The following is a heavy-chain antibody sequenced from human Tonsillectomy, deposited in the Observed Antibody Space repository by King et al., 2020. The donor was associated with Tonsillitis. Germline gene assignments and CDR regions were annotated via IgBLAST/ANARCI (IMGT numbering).Heavy chain of an antibody. D-gene: IGHD1-26*01. CDR2: IKRDADGGTI. CDR3: TTERSGSLDY. CDR1: GFTVNNAW. Sequence: VQLVESGGGLVKPGGTLRLSCAASGFTVNNAWMNWVRQAPGKGLEWGGLIKRDADGGTIDSAAPVKGRFTISRDDSKNTLYLQMNSLKTEDTAVYYCTTERSGSLDYWGQGTLVTVSS. J-gene: IGHJ4*02. V-gene: IGHV3-15*07.